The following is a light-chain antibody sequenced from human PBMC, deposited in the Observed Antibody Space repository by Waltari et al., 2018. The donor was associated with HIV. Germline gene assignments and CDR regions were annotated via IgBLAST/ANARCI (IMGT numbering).Light chain of an antibody. CDR1: NFEDKS. V-gene: IGLV3-21*02. Sequence: SYVLTQPPSVSVAPGQTARISCGGHNFEDKSVHWYQQKTGQAPALVVFDDTERPSGVPERFSGSKSGNPATLTINRAGAGDEADYYCQVWDTIPDHPDVVFGGGTRLTVL. J-gene: IGLJ2*01. CDR3: QVWDTIPDHPDVV. CDR2: DDT.